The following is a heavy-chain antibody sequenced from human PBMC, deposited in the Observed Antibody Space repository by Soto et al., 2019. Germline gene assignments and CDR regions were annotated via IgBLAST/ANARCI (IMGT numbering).Heavy chain of an antibody. V-gene: IGHV4-30-4*01. CDR3: ATTTTGTVTLDY. Sequence: SETLSLTCTVSGGSISTGKYYWSWFRQSPGKGLEWIGYIYYSGSTYYNPSLMSRVIISVDTPRNQFSLKLSSVTAADTAVYYCATTTTGTVTLDYWGQGTLVTVSS. CDR2: IYYSGST. CDR1: GGSISTGKYY. D-gene: IGHD1-1*01. J-gene: IGHJ4*02.